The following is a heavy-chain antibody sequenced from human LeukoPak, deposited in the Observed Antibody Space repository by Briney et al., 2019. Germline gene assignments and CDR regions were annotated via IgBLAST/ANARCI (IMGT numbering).Heavy chain of an antibody. D-gene: IGHD2-2*01. Sequence: PGGSLRLSCAASGFTFSSYGMHWVRQALGKGLEWVAVISYDGSNKYYADSVKGRFTISRDNSKNTLYLQMNSLRAEDTAVYYCANSQLSGAFDIWGQGTMVTVSS. CDR3: ANSQLSGAFDI. V-gene: IGHV3-30*18. CDR1: GFTFSSYG. J-gene: IGHJ3*02. CDR2: ISYDGSNK.